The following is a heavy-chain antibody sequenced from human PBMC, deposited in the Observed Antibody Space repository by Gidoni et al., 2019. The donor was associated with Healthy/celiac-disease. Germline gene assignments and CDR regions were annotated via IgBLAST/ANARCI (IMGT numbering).Heavy chain of an antibody. CDR2: IYHSGST. D-gene: IGHD1-26*01. CDR1: GYSISSGYY. V-gene: IGHV4-38-2*02. Sequence: QVQLQESGPGLVKPSETLSLTCTVSGYSISSGYYWGWIRQPPGKGLEWIGSIYHSGSTYYNPSLKSRVTISVDTSKNQFSLKLSSVTAADTAVYYCAREYSGSPPEGAFDIWGQGTMVTVSS. CDR3: AREYSGSPPEGAFDI. J-gene: IGHJ3*02.